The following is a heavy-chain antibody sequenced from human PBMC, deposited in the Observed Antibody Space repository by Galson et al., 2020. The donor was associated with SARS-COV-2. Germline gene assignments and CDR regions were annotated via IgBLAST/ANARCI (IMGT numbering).Heavy chain of an antibody. D-gene: IGHD6-19*01. Sequence: ASVQVSCKTSGYSFTTYGISWVRQAPGQGLEWMGWISAFNYYTKYAQNFEDRVTVSIDISTTTAYMELRSLRVDDTAVYYCARRDGDSGWLIFDYWGQGTLVTVSS. CDR2: ISAFNYYT. V-gene: IGHV1-18*01. J-gene: IGHJ4*02. CDR1: GYSFTTYG. CDR3: ARRDGDSGWLIFDY.